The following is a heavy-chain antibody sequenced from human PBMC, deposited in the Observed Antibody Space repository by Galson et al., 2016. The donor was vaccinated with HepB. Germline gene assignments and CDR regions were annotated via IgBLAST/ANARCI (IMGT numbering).Heavy chain of an antibody. Sequence: SVKVSCKASGGTFSSYAISWVRQAPGQGLEWMGGIIPIINSAMYAQEFQGRVTITADVSTSTAYMEVSSLRSEDTAMYYCARDYCSGTGCSKYYYYATDVWGQGTTVTVS. J-gene: IGHJ6*02. D-gene: IGHD2-2*01. CDR2: IIPIINSA. V-gene: IGHV1-69*13. CDR3: ARDYCSGTGCSKYYYYATDV. CDR1: GGTFSSYA.